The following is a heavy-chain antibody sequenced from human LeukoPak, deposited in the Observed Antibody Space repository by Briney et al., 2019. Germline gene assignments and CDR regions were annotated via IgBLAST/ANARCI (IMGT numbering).Heavy chain of an antibody. D-gene: IGHD6-13*01. CDR2: IKSKTDGGTT. J-gene: IGHJ6*02. V-gene: IGHV3-15*01. CDR1: GFTFSNAW. CDR3: NPIIAAAGYGMDV. Sequence: GGSLRLSCAASGFTFSNAWMSWVRQAPGKGLEWVGRIKSKTDGGTTDYAAPVKGRFTISRDVSKNTLYLQMNSLKTEDTAVYYCNPIIAAAGYGMDVWGQGTTVTVSS.